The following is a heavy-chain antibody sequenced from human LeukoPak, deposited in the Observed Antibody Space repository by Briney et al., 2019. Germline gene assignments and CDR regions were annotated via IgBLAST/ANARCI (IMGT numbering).Heavy chain of an antibody. J-gene: IGHJ4*02. CDR2: ISIGGDGT. D-gene: IGHD2-2*01. CDR3: VRAAPRDCSSTSCSLFDN. V-gene: IGHV3-23*01. CDR1: GFTFSSYS. Sequence: GGSLRLSCAASGFTFSSYSMNWVRQAPRKGLEWVSTISIGGDGTYYADPVKGRFTMSRDNSKNTLYLQMSSLRAEDTAVYYCVRAAPRDCSSTSCSLFDNWGQGILVTVSS.